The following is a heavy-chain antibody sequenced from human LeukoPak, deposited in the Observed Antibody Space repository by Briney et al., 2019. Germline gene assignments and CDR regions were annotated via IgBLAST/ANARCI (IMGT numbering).Heavy chain of an antibody. J-gene: IGHJ4*02. CDR1: GGSISSHY. CDR3: AREGSSSSGIDY. Sequence: SETLSFTCTVSGGSISSHYWSWIRQPPGKGLEWIGYIYYSGSTNYNPSLKSRVTISVDTSKNQFSLKLSSVTAADTAVYYCAREGSSSSGIDYWGQGTLVTVSS. CDR2: IYYSGST. V-gene: IGHV4-59*11. D-gene: IGHD6-6*01.